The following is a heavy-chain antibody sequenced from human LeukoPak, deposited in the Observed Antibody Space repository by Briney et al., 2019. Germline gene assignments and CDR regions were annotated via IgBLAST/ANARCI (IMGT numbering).Heavy chain of an antibody. J-gene: IGHJ4*02. CDR3: ARASALAGDY. D-gene: IGHD6-19*01. CDR1: GGSISSGSYY. V-gene: IGHV4-61*02. CDR2: IYTSGST. Sequence: PSETLSLTCTVSGGSISSGSYYWTWLRQPAGKGLEWIGRIYTSGSTNYNPSLKSLVTISVDTSKNQFSLKLSSVTAADTAVYYCARASALAGDYWGQGTLVTVSS.